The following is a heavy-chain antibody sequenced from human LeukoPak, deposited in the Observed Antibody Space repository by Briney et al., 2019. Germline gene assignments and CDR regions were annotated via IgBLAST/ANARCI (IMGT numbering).Heavy chain of an antibody. Sequence: GGALRVSCAASGFTFSIYAMSWVRQAPGEGLKWVSTFSGTVGRTLYADSVQCRVSLSSDNSKNTLFLQMKCLRVENTDVYYCAKTAPAGWDSFDSWGQGTLVTVSS. D-gene: IGHD3-16*01. V-gene: IGHV3-23*01. J-gene: IGHJ4*02. CDR2: FSGTVGRT. CDR1: GFTFSIYA. CDR3: AKTAPAGWDSFDS.